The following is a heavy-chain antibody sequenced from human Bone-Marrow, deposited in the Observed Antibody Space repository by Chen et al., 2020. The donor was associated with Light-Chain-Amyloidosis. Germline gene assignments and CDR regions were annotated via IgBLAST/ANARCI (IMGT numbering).Heavy chain of an antibody. V-gene: IGHV3-11*01. CDR3: ARDFKAGYSSGRGYFDY. D-gene: IGHD6-19*01. CDR2: ISSSSSTI. Sequence: QVQLVESGGGLVKPVGSLRLSCAASGFTFSDYYMSWIRQAPGKGLEWVSYISSSSSTIYYADSVKGRFTISRDNAKNSLYLQMNSLRAEDMAVYYCARDFKAGYSSGRGYFDYWGQGTLVTVSS. J-gene: IGHJ4*02. CDR1: GFTFSDYY.